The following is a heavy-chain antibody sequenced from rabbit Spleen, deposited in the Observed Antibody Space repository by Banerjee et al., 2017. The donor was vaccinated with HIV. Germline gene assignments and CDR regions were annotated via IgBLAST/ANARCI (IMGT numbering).Heavy chain of an antibody. CDR2: IYGGSGDWR. Sequence: QSLEESGGGLVQPEGSLTLTCTASGFSFSSSYYMCWVRQAPGKGLEWIACIYGGSGDWRYYASWAKGRFTISVTSSTTVTLQLNSLTAADTAIYFCVRNVGYSGTGFTRLDLWGPGTLVTVS. V-gene: IGHV1S40*01. CDR1: GFSFSSSYY. CDR3: VRNVGYSGTGFTRLDL. J-gene: IGHJ3*01. D-gene: IGHD7-1*01.